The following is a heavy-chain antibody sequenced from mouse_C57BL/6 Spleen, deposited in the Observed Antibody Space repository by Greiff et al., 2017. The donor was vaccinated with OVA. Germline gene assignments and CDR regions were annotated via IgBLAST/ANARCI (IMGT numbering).Heavy chain of an antibody. V-gene: IGHV1-82*01. CDR1: GYAFSSSW. CDR3: ARGVGHYFDY. Sequence: VQLQESGPELVKPGASVKISCKASGYAFSSSWMNWVKQRPGTGLEWIGRIYPGDGDTNYNGKFKGKATLTADKSSSTAYMQLSSLTSEDSAVYFCARGVGHYFDYWGQGTTLTVSS. D-gene: IGHD6-1*01. J-gene: IGHJ2*01. CDR2: IYPGDGDT.